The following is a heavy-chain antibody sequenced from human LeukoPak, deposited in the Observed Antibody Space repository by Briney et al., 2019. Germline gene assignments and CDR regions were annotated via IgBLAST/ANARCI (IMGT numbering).Heavy chain of an antibody. V-gene: IGHV3-7*01. CDR3: ARGSYSRGGSFDY. Sequence: GGSLRLSCAASGFTFSTSWMIWVRQAPGEGMEGVAKIKQDGNEKYYVDPVKGRFTISRDNAKNSLFLQLNSLRVEDTAMYYCARGSYSRGGSFDYWGQGTPVTVSS. CDR2: IKQDGNEK. J-gene: IGHJ4*02. CDR1: GFTFSTSW. D-gene: IGHD6-13*01.